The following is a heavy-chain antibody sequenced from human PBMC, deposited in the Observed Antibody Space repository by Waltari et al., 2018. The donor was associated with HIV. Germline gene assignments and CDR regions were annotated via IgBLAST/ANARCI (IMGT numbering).Heavy chain of an antibody. J-gene: IGHJ4*02. CDR1: GFSLITSGVS. V-gene: IGHV2-5*02. CDR3: AHRLSNYGYFDY. CDR2: IYWDNDK. D-gene: IGHD4-4*01. Sequence: QITLKESGPTLVKPTQTLTLTCSFSGFSLITSGVSVGWIRQPPGKALEWLALIYWDNDKSYNPSLKSRLTITKDTSKNQVVLTMTNMDPVDTATYYCAHRLSNYGYFDYWGQGTLVTVSS.